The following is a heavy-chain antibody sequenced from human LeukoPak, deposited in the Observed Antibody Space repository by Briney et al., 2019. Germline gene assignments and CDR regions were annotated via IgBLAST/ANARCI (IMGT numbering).Heavy chain of an antibody. Sequence: GGSLRLSCAASGFTFSSYEMNWVRQAPGKGLEWVSYISSSGSTIYYADSVKGRFTISRDNSKNTLYLQMNSLRAEDTAVYYCARGVEMATSYLDYWGQRTLVTVSS. CDR2: ISSSGSTI. V-gene: IGHV3-48*03. CDR3: ARGVEMATSYLDY. D-gene: IGHD5-24*01. CDR1: GFTFSSYE. J-gene: IGHJ4*02.